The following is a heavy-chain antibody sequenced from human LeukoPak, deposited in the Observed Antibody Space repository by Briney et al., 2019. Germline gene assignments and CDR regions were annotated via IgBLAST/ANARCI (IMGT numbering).Heavy chain of an antibody. CDR3: TSDRHSGYDAHFDS. CDR2: FKSKSEGGTI. D-gene: IGHD5-12*01. CDR1: GFTFSNAW. V-gene: IGHV3-15*01. Sequence: GGCLRLSCAASGFTFSNAWMTWVRQAPGKGLEWVGRFKSKSEGGTIDYAAPVKGRFTISRDDSKNTLYLQMNSLKTEDTAVYYCTSDRHSGYDAHFDSWGQGTMVTVSS. J-gene: IGHJ4*02.